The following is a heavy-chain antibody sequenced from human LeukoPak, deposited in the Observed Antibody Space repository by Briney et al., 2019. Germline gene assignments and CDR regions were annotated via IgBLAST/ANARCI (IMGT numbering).Heavy chain of an antibody. J-gene: IGHJ4*02. CDR1: GGSFSGYY. Sequence: SETLSLTCAVYGGSFSGYYWSWIRQPPGKGLEWIGEINHSGSTNYNPSLKSRVTISVDTSKNQFSLKLSSVTAADTAVHYCARGHDILTGYSIIYYFDYWGQGTLVTVSS. CDR3: ARGHDILTGYSIIYYFDY. CDR2: INHSGST. D-gene: IGHD3-9*01. V-gene: IGHV4-34*01.